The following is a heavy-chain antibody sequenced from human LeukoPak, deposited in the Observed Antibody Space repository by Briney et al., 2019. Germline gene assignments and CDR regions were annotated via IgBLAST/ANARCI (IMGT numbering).Heavy chain of an antibody. CDR2: FYNSGRS. D-gene: IGHD3-16*01. J-gene: IGHJ4*02. Sequence: SETLSLTCTVSDDSISDYYRGWIRQPPGKGLEWIGYFYNSGRSTYNPSLKSRVTISADTSKNHFSLKLNSVTTADMAVYYCTRGAGWLIDYWGQGILVTVSS. CDR1: DDSISDYY. CDR3: TRGAGWLIDY. V-gene: IGHV4-59*01.